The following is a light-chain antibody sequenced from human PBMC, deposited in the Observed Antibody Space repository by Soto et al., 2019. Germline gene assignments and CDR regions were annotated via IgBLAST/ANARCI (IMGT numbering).Light chain of an antibody. CDR1: EIISSSF. CDR2: GAY. Sequence: ESVLSQSAGTLSLSPGERATLSCRATEIISSSFLAWYQHKGGQPPRLLMYGAYTRATGIPDRFSGSGSGTEFTLTINRLEPEDFAVYYCHHVTARAFGRGTKVDIK. V-gene: IGKV3-20*01. CDR3: HHVTARA. J-gene: IGKJ1*01.